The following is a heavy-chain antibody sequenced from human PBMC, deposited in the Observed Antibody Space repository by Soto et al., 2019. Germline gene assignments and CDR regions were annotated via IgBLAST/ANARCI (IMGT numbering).Heavy chain of an antibody. Sequence: QVQLVQSGAEVKKPGASVKLSCKASGYTFINYYIHWVRQAPGRGLEWMGIFNPTTGSTNYAQKFQGRVTLTTDTSTRTVYMELSSLRFDDTAVYYCARDLAAGDYWGQGTLVTVSS. CDR1: GYTFINYY. J-gene: IGHJ4*02. V-gene: IGHV1-46*01. CDR2: FNPTTGST. D-gene: IGHD6-13*01. CDR3: ARDLAAGDY.